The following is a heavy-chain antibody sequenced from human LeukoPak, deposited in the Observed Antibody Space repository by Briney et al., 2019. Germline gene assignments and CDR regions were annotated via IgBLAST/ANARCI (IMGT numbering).Heavy chain of an antibody. CDR3: ARKWLRYPDSYRDFFYYYGMDV. CDR1: GGSISNYY. J-gene: IGHJ6*02. V-gene: IGHV4-59*08. CDR2: IYYSGST. D-gene: IGHD5-12*01. Sequence: SETLSLTCTVSGGSISNYYWSWIRQPPGKGLEWIGYIYYSGSTNYNPSLKSRVTISVDTSKNQFSLKLSSVTAADTAVYYCARKWLRYPDSYRDFFYYYGMDVWGQGTTVTVSS.